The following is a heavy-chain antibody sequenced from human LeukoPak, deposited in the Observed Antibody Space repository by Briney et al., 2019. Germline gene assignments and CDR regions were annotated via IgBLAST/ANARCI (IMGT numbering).Heavy chain of an antibody. V-gene: IGHV3-53*04. CDR1: GYA. J-gene: IGHJ6*02. D-gene: IGHD1-1*01. CDR3: ARDNWNDDHYYYYGMDV. CDR2: IYSGGST. Sequence: GRSLRLSCAASGYAMSWVRQAPGKGLEWVSVIYSGGSTYYADSVKGRFTISRHNSKNTLYLQMNSLRAEDTAVYYCARDNWNDDHYYYYGMDVWGQGTTVTVSS.